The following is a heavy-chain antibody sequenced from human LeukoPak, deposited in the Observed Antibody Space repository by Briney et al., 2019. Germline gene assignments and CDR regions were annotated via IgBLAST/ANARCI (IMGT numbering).Heavy chain of an antibody. V-gene: IGHV3-30-3*01. CDR1: GFAFSTYA. D-gene: IGHD3-16*01. Sequence: GGSLRLSCAASGFAFSTYAMHWVRQAPGKGLEWVAVISFGGNTKYYADSVKGRFTISRDNSKNTLYLQMNGLRTEDTAMYYCTRRGGGHEFDHWGQGTLVTVSS. CDR3: TRRGGGHEFDH. J-gene: IGHJ4*02. CDR2: ISFGGNTK.